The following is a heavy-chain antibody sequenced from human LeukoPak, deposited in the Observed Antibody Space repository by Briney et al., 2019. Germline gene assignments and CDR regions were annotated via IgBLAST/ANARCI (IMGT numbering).Heavy chain of an antibody. CDR1: GGSISSYY. Sequence: SETLSLTCTVSGGSISSYYWSWIRQPPGKGLEWIGYIYYSGSTNYNPSLKSRVTISVDTSKNQFSLKLSSVTAADTAVYYCARQWSHDAFEIWGQGTMVTVSS. CDR2: IYYSGST. D-gene: IGHD2-8*01. CDR3: ARQWSHDAFEI. V-gene: IGHV4-59*01. J-gene: IGHJ3*02.